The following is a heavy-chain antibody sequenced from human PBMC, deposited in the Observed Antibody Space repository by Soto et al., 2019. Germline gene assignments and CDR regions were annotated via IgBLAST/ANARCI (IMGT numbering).Heavy chain of an antibody. CDR2: ISYDGSNK. Sequence: QVQLVESGGGVVQPGRSLRLSCAASGFTFSSYGMHWVRQAPGKGLEWVAVISYDGSNKYYADSVKGRLTISIDNSKNTLYLQMSSLRGEDTAVYYCAKDNGSGCDWLRVGDASDIWGQGTMVTVSS. J-gene: IGHJ3*02. CDR3: AKDNGSGCDWLRVGDASDI. D-gene: IGHD5-12*01. CDR1: GFTFSSYG. V-gene: IGHV3-30*18.